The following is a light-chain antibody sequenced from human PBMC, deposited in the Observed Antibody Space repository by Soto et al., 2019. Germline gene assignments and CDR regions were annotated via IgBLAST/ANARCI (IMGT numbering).Light chain of an antibody. CDR2: ANT. J-gene: IGLJ7*01. V-gene: IGLV1-40*01. Sequence: QSVLTQPPSVSGAPGQRVTISCTGGSSNIGAGYDVHWYQQIPGTAPKLLIYANTNRRSGVPDRFSASKSGTSASLAITGLQAEDEADYYCQSYDSSLSGSGVFGGGTQLTVL. CDR3: QSYDSSLSGSGV. CDR1: SSNIGAGYD.